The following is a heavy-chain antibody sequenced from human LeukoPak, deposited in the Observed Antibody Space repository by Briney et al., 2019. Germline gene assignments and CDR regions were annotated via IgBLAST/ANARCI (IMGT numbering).Heavy chain of an antibody. Sequence: GASVKVSCKASRCTFINYDINWVRQAAGQGPEWMGWMNPRSGNTGYAQRFQGRVTMTRDISINTAYMELNSLRSEDTAVYYCAKAPPPHCSGGRCYSWGFVEDWGQGTLVTVSS. CDR3: AKAPPPHCSGGRCYSWGFVED. CDR2: MNPRSGNT. CDR1: RCTFINYD. V-gene: IGHV1-8*01. D-gene: IGHD2-15*01. J-gene: IGHJ4*02.